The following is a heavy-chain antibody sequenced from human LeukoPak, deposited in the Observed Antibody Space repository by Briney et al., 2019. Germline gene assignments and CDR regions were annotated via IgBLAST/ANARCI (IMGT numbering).Heavy chain of an antibody. CDR1: GFTFSSYA. D-gene: IGHD6-19*01. J-gene: IGHJ4*02. V-gene: IGHV3-23*01. CDR3: ARVSDISVAAYFDY. Sequence: GGSLRLSCAVSGFTFSSYAMSWVRQAPGKGLEWVSAFSGSGGTTYYADSVKGRFTISRDNSKNTLYLQMNSLRAEDTALYYCARVSDISVAAYFDYWGQGTLVTVSS. CDR2: FSGSGGTT.